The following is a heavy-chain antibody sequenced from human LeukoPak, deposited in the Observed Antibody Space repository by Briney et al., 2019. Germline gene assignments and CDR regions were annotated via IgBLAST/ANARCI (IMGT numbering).Heavy chain of an antibody. Sequence: SETLSLTCTVSGCSISSYYWSWIRQPAGKGLEWIGRIYTSGSTNYNPSLKSRVTMSVDTSKNQFSLKLSSVTAADTAVYYCAREGKSRDGYNWTFDIWGQGTMVTVSS. D-gene: IGHD5-24*01. CDR3: AREGKSRDGYNWTFDI. CDR1: GCSISSYY. CDR2: IYTSGST. J-gene: IGHJ3*02. V-gene: IGHV4-4*07.